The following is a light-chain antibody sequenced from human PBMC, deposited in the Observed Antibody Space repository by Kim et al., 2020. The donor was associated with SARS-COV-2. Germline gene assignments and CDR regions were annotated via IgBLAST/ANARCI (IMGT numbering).Light chain of an antibody. V-gene: IGKV3-11*01. CDR1: PSVSIY. CDR3: QQRSIWPPT. Sequence: LSPGERATLSCRASPSVSIYLAWYQQKPGQAPRLLIYDASSRATGIPARFSGSGSGTDFTLTINSLEPEDFALYYCQQRSIWPPTFGGGTKVDIK. J-gene: IGKJ4*01. CDR2: DAS.